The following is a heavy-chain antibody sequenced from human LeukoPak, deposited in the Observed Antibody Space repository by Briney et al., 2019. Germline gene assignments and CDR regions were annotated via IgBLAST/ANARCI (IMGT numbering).Heavy chain of an antibody. CDR1: GFTFSRYS. CDR2: IKDKAHGGTI. D-gene: IGHD1-26*01. CDR3: TTDGVGVEGATYDN. Sequence: PGGSLRLSCAASGFTFSRYSMNWVRQAPGKGLEWVGRIKDKAHGGTIEYAAPVKGRFTISRDHSKNTLYLQMNSLKTEDTAVYYCTTDGVGVEGATYDNWGQGTLVSVPS. J-gene: IGHJ4*02. V-gene: IGHV3-15*01.